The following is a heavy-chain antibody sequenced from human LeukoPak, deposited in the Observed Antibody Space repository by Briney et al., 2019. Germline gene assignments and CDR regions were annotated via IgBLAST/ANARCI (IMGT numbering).Heavy chain of an antibody. CDR2: IKQDGSEE. CDR1: GFTFSHYW. J-gene: IGHJ6*04. Sequence: PGGSLRLSCSASGFTFSHYWMTWVRQAPGKGLEWVANIKQDGSEEYYVDSMKGRFTISRDNAKNSLYLQMNSLRAEDTAVYYCTTPDKSLGYCSGGSCSLGCSWGKGTTVTVSS. D-gene: IGHD2-15*01. CDR3: TTPDKSLGYCSGGSCSLGCS. V-gene: IGHV3-7*01.